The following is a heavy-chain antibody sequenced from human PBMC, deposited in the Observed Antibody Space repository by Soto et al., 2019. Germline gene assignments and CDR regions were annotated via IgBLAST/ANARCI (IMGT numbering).Heavy chain of an antibody. CDR1: GYTFTSYG. Sequence: ASVKVSCKASGYTFTSYGISWVRQAHGQGLEWMGWISAYNGNTNYAQKLQGRVSITTDTSTSTAYMEPRNLRSDDTAVYYCARALRYCSGGSCYSTTARAFDIWGQGTMVTVSS. CDR3: ARALRYCSGGSCYSTTARAFDI. CDR2: ISAYNGNT. D-gene: IGHD2-15*01. J-gene: IGHJ3*02. V-gene: IGHV1-18*01.